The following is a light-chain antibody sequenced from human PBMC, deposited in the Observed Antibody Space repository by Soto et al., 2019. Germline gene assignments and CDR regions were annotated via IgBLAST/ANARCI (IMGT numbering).Light chain of an antibody. CDR1: ESVTGSD. CDR3: QQYATSPLT. J-gene: IGKJ4*01. Sequence: LTQSPGTLSLSPGDRAPLSCRASESVTGSDVAWYQQKPGQAPRLLIYGVSGRATGIPDRFSGSGSGTHFTLTIRRLEPEDFAVYYCQQYATSPLTLGGGTKVDI. V-gene: IGKV3-20*01. CDR2: GVS.